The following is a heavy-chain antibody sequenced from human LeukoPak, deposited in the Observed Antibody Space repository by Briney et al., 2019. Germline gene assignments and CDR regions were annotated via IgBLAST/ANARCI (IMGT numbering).Heavy chain of an antibody. V-gene: IGHV3-21*01. D-gene: IGHD1-7*01. Sequence: GGSLRLSCAASGFTFSSYSMNWVRQAPGKGLEWVSSISSSSSYIYYSDSVKGRFTISRDNAKNSLYLQMNTLRAEDTAVYYCARNYDTSSVDGWFDPWGQGTLVTVSS. CDR3: ARNYDTSSVDGWFDP. CDR2: ISSSSSYI. CDR1: GFTFSSYS. J-gene: IGHJ5*02.